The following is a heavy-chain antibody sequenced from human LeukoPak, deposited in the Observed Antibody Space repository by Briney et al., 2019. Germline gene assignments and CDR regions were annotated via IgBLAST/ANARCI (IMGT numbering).Heavy chain of an antibody. J-gene: IGHJ4*02. D-gene: IGHD5-18*01. Sequence: GSLRLSCAASGFTFSSYAMSWVRQAPGKGLEWIGEINHSGSTNYNPSLKSRVTISVDTSKNQFSLKLSSVTAADTAVYYCARGYSKLQSFDYWGQGTLVTVSS. V-gene: IGHV4-34*01. CDR3: ARGYSKLQSFDY. CDR2: INHSGST. CDR1: GFTFSSYA.